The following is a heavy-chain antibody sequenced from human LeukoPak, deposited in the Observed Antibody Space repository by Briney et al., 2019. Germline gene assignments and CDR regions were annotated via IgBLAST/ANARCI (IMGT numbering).Heavy chain of an antibody. Sequence: GGSLRLSCPASGFTFSSYSMNWVRQAPGKGLEWVSSISSSSSYIYPADSLKGRFTISRDNAKNSLYLQLNSLRAEDTAVYYCARHGSTDYFDYWGQGTLVTVSS. CDR1: GFTFSSYS. CDR3: ARHGSTDYFDY. J-gene: IGHJ4*02. V-gene: IGHV3-21*01. CDR2: ISSSSSYI. D-gene: IGHD2-2*03.